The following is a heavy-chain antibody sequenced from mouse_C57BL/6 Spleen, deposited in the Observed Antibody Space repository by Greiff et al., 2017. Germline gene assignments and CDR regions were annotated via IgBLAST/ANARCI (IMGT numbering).Heavy chain of an antibody. Sequence: QVQLQQSGPELVKPGASVQISCKASGYAFSSSWMNWVKQRPGKGLEWIGRIYPGDGDTNYNGKFKGKATLTGDKSSSTAYMQLSSLTSEDSAVYFCATTYYGSSSWFAYWGQGTLVTVSA. CDR2: IYPGDGDT. CDR1: GYAFSSSW. D-gene: IGHD1-1*01. J-gene: IGHJ3*01. V-gene: IGHV1-82*01. CDR3: ATTYYGSSSWFAY.